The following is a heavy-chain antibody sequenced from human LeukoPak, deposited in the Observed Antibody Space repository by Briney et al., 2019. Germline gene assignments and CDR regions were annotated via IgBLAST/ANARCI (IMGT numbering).Heavy chain of an antibody. J-gene: IGHJ5*01. V-gene: IGHV3-23*01. Sequence: PGGSLRLSCGASGFTFSTYAMTWVRQAPGKGLEWVSSITSSGGGTYYADSVRGRFTISRDNSKNTLYLQMKSLRVEDTAIYYCARAPLGMGFDSWGQGTLVTVSS. CDR2: ITSSGGGT. D-gene: IGHD3-3*01. CDR3: ARAPLGMGFDS. CDR1: GFTFSTYA.